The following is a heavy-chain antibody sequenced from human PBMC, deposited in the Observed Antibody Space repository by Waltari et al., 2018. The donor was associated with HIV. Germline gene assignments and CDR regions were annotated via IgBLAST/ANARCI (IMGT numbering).Heavy chain of an antibody. CDR2: ISYSGRT. CDR1: GASISSYY. Sequence: QVQLQESGPGLVKPSGTLSLTCTVSGASISSYYWSWIRQPPGKGLEWIGYISYSGRTNYNPSLKSRLTISLDTSKNQFSLKLSSVTAADTAVYYCARFPGVPAANINWLDPWGQGTLVTVSS. CDR3: ARFPGVPAANINWLDP. D-gene: IGHD2-2*01. J-gene: IGHJ5*02. V-gene: IGHV4-59*01.